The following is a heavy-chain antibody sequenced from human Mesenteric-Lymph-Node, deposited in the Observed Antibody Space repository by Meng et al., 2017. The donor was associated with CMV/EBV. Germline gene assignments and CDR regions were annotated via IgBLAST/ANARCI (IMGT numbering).Heavy chain of an antibody. Sequence: GESLKISCAASGFTFSSYAMSWVRQAPGKGLEWVSVISGSGDTTHYADSVKGRVTTSRDNSRNTLYLQMNSLRAEDTAVYYCARDAPSYCSSTSCYTGGYFDYWGQGT. D-gene: IGHD2-2*02. CDR3: ARDAPSYCSSTSCYTGGYFDY. V-gene: IGHV3-23*01. J-gene: IGHJ4*02. CDR1: GFTFSSYA. CDR2: ISGSGDTT.